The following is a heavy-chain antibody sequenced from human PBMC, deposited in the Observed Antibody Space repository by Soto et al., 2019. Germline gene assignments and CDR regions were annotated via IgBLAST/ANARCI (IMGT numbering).Heavy chain of an antibody. V-gene: IGHV2-70*01. CDR2: IDWDDDK. CDR3: ARIPTGYYDSSGYSHYYYYGMDV. J-gene: IGHJ6*02. D-gene: IGHD3-22*01. CDR1: GFSLRTSGMC. Sequence: SGPTLVNPTQTLTLTCTFSGFSLRTSGMCVSWIRQPPGKALEWLALIDWDDDKYYSTSLKTRLTISKDTSKNQVVLTMTNMDPVDTATYYCARIPTGYYDSSGYSHYYYYGMDVWGQGTTVTVSS.